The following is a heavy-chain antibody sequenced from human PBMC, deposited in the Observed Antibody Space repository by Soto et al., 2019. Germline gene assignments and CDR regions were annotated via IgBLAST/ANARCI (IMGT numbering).Heavy chain of an antibody. CDR2: ISWNSGSI. J-gene: IGHJ4*02. Sequence: GGSLRLSCAASGFTFDDYAMHWVRQAPGKGLEWVSGISWNSGSIGYADSVKGRFTISRDNAKNSLYLQMNSLRAEDTALYYCAKSRGLSYCSSTSCQRYYFDYWGQGTLVTVSS. CDR3: AKSRGLSYCSSTSCQRYYFDY. D-gene: IGHD2-2*01. V-gene: IGHV3-9*01. CDR1: GFTFDDYA.